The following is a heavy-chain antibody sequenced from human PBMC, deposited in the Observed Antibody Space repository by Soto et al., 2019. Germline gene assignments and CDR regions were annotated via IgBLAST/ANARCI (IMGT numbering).Heavy chain of an antibody. Sequence: EVQLVESGGGLVQPGGSLRLSCAASGFTVRSNYMSWVRQAPGKGLEWVSVIYSGGGTSYAESVKDRFTISRGNSKNTVYLHMSSLRAEDTAMYHCARKALLDPVDLWAFDIWGQGTMVTVSS. J-gene: IGHJ3*02. CDR1: GFTVRSNY. CDR2: IYSGGGT. D-gene: IGHD2-15*01. CDR3: ARKALLDPVDLWAFDI. V-gene: IGHV3-66*01.